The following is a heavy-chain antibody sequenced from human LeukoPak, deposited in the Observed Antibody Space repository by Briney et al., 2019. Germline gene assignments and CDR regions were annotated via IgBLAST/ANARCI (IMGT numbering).Heavy chain of an antibody. CDR3: AKDRLAFGELLYRALKSYYMDV. CDR1: GFTFSSYA. CDR2: ISGSGGST. D-gene: IGHD3-10*01. J-gene: IGHJ6*03. V-gene: IGHV3-23*01. Sequence: PGGSLRLSCAASGFTFSSYAMSWVRQAPGKGLEWVSAISGSGGSTYYADSVKGRFTISRDNSKNTLYLQMNSLRAEDTAVYYCAKDRLAFGELLYRALKSYYMDVWGKGTTVTVSS.